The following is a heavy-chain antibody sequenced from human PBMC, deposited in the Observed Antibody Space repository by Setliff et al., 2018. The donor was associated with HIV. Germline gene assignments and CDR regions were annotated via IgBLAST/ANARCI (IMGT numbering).Heavy chain of an antibody. CDR3: VRDSPTKGSGSYYDHYYAMDV. J-gene: IGHJ6*02. CDR2: LYASGST. D-gene: IGHD3-10*01. Sequence: SSETLSLTCSVSGDSFSNDYYYWNWVRQSAGKGLEWIGRLYASGSTNYNPSLKSRATIWLDASSNLFSLRLASVTAADTAVYYCVRDSPTKGSGSYYDHYYAMDVWGQGTMVTVSS. CDR1: GDSFSNDYYY. V-gene: IGHV4-61*02.